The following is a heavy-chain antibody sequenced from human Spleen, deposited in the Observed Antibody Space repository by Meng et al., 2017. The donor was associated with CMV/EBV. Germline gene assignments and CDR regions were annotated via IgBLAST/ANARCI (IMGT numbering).Heavy chain of an antibody. Sequence: LTCSFSGFSLNDTGVGVGWIRQPPGKALEWLALIYWVDDERYSPSLKPRITISKDTSKNQVLLTLTNMAPEDTATYFCAHKFGDGFDYWGQGTLVTVSS. D-gene: IGHD3-10*01. CDR2: IYWVDDE. CDR3: AHKFGDGFDY. CDR1: GFSLNDTGVG. V-gene: IGHV2-5*02. J-gene: IGHJ4*02.